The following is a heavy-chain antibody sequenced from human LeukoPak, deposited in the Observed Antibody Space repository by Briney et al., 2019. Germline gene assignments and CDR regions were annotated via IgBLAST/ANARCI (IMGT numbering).Heavy chain of an antibody. Sequence: GGSLRLSCAASGFTFNNYGMLWVRQAPGKGLEWVTFIRYDGSYKYYADSVKGRFTISRDNSKNTLYLQMNSLRAEDTAVYYCVKDNPLDYWGQETLVIVSS. CDR2: IRYDGSYK. CDR1: GFTFNNYG. V-gene: IGHV3-30*02. CDR3: VKDNPLDY. D-gene: IGHD1-14*01. J-gene: IGHJ4*02.